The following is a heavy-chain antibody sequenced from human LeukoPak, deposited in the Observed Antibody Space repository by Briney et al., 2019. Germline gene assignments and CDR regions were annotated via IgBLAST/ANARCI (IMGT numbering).Heavy chain of an antibody. J-gene: IGHJ6*03. Sequence: PSETLSLTCAVSGGSISSYYWSWIRQPPGKGLEWIGYIYYSGSTNYNPSLKSRVTISVDTSKNQFSLKLSSVTAADTAVYYCARGSSHHYYYYYMDVWGKGTTVTVSS. V-gene: IGHV4-59*01. CDR3: ARGSSHHYYYYYMDV. CDR1: GGSISSYY. CDR2: IYYSGST.